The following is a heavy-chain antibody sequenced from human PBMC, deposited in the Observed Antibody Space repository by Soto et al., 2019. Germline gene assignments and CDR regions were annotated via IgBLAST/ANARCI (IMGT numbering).Heavy chain of an antibody. CDR2: ISAYNGNT. CDR3: AMVDLYVTPTPQDV. J-gene: IGHJ6*02. D-gene: IGHD3-16*01. V-gene: IGHV1-18*01. Sequence: GASVKVSCKASGYTFTSYGISWVRQAPGQGLEWMGWISAYNGNTNYATKVQGRLTLTTDTSTSTAFMDLGSLTSADTAVYYCAMVDLYVTPTPQDVWGQGTTVTVSS. CDR1: GYTFTSYG.